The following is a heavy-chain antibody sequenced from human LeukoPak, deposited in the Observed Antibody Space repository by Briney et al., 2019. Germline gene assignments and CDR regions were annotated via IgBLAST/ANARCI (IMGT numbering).Heavy chain of an antibody. CDR2: IKQDGSEK. J-gene: IGHJ4*02. D-gene: IGHD3-16*02. CDR3: ARVTDVWGSYRFFDY. CDR1: GFTFSSYW. V-gene: IGHV3-7*01. Sequence: RPGGSLRLSCAASGFTFSSYWMSWVCQAPGKGLEWVANIKQDGSEKYYVDSVKGRFTISRDNAKNSLYLQMNSLRAEDTAVYYCARVTDVWGSYRFFDYWGQGTLVTVSS.